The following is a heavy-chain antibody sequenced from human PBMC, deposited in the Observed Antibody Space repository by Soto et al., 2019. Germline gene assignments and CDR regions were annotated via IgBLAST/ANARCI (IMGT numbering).Heavy chain of an antibody. CDR1: GGSVSSGTSY. J-gene: IGHJ6*02. CDR3: ARVSRIEMDRGGPRSSNSNYFYQCTMDV. D-gene: IGHD3-10*01. Sequence: PSETLSLTCTVSGGSVSSGTSYWSWIRQPPGKGLEWIGYIYHSGSTNYNPSLKGRLTISVDTSKNQFSLRLNSVTAADTAVYYCARVSRIEMDRGGPRSSNSNYFYQCTMDVWGQGTTVTVSS. V-gene: IGHV4-61*01. CDR2: IYHSGST.